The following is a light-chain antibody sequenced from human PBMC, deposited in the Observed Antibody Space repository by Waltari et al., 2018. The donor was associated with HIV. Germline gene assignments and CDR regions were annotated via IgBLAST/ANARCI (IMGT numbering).Light chain of an antibody. CDR3: SCRDSSGDHTV. Sequence: SSELTQDPAVSVALGQTVSITCQGDALKTYFVTWYQQRPRQAPVLFIFGKNKRPLGIPDRFSGSSSGDTASLTITGAQAEDEADYHCSCRDSSGDHTVFGGGTKLTVL. CDR2: GKN. V-gene: IGLV3-19*01. CDR1: ALKTYF. J-gene: IGLJ2*01.